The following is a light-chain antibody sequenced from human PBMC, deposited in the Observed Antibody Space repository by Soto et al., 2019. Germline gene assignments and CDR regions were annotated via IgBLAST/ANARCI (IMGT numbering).Light chain of an antibody. V-gene: IGLV2-14*01. CDR2: EVS. CDR1: SSDVGGYNY. CDR3: QSYDSRLNGCV. J-gene: IGLJ1*01. Sequence: QSVLTQPASVSGSPGQSITISCTGTSSDVGGYNYVSWYQQHPGKAPKLMIYEVSNRPSGVSNRFSGSKSGNTASLTISGLQAEDEADYYCQSYDSRLNGCVFGTGTKLTVL.